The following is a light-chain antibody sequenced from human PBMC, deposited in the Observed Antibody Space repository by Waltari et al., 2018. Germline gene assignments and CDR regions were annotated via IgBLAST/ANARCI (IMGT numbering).Light chain of an antibody. V-gene: IGLV3-21*04. J-gene: IGLJ2*01. CDR3: LVWHSTIDHQGV. CDR2: YDS. Sequence: SSVVTQSPSVSVAPGETARITCGGDNLGSKSVHCYQQRPGQAPVLVISYDSDRPSGIPERFSGSNSGNTATLTISWVEAEDEADYYCLVWHSTIDHQGVFGGGTKLTVL. CDR1: NLGSKS.